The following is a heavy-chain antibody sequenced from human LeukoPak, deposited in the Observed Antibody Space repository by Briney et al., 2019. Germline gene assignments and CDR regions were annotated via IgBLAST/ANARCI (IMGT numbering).Heavy chain of an antibody. CDR1: GFTFSSCG. CDR2: VWYDGSNK. J-gene: IGHJ4*02. V-gene: IGHV3-33*01. D-gene: IGHD3-22*01. CDR3: ARGDYYDSSGPFDY. Sequence: GGSLRLSCAASGFTFSSCGMHWVRQAPGKGLEWVAVVWYDGSNKYYADSVKGRFTISRDNSKNTLYLQMNSLRAEDTAVYYCARGDYYDSSGPFDYWGQGTLVTVSS.